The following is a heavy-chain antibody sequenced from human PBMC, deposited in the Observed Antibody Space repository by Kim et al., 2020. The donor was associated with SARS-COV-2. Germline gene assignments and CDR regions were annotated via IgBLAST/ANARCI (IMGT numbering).Heavy chain of an antibody. V-gene: IGHV4-39*01. D-gene: IGHD3-16*01. J-gene: IGHJ6*02. Sequence: YNPAIKGRVKISVDTPKNQFSLEQSSVSAADTAVYYCARHGGYYYYGMDVWGQGTTVTVSS. CDR3: ARHGGYYYYGMDV.